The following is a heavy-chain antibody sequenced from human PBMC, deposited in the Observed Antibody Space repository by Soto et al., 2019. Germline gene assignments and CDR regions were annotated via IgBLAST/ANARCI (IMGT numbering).Heavy chain of an antibody. Sequence: GGSLRLSCAASGFTFSSYAMSWVRQAPGKGLEWVSAISGSGGSTYYADSVKGRFTISRDNSKNTLYLQMNSLRAEDTAVYYCAKLPRGYYDFWSGYLPYYYGMDVWGQGTTVTVSS. CDR3: AKLPRGYYDFWSGYLPYYYGMDV. D-gene: IGHD3-3*01. V-gene: IGHV3-23*01. CDR2: ISGSGGST. CDR1: GFTFSSYA. J-gene: IGHJ6*02.